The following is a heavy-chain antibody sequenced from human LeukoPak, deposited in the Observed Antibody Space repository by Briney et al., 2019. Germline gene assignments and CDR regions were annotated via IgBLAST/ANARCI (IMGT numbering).Heavy chain of an antibody. Sequence: GGSLRLSCAASGFTFSTYAINWVRQAPGKGLQWVSGISGGGGKAYYADSVNGRFTISRDNSKNTVSLQMSSLRAEDTALYYCVKDLALAGTGGGFDVWGQGTRVAVSS. V-gene: IGHV3-23*01. CDR1: GFTFSTYA. CDR2: ISGGGGKA. CDR3: VKDLALAGTGGGFDV. J-gene: IGHJ3*01. D-gene: IGHD6-19*01.